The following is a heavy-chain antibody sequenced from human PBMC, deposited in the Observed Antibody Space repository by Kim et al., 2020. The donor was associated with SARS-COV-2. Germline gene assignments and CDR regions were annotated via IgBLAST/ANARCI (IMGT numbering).Heavy chain of an antibody. CDR2: IYYSGST. CDR1: GGSISSSSYC. Sequence: SETLSLTCTVSGGSISSSSYCWGWIRQPPGKGLEWIGSIYYSGSTYYNPSLKSRVTISVDTSKTQFSLRVSSVTAADTAVYHCAIGVRGLIDPFGFWGQGTLVTVSS. CDR3: AIGVRGLIDPFGF. J-gene: IGHJ4*02. D-gene: IGHD3-10*01. V-gene: IGHV4-39*07.